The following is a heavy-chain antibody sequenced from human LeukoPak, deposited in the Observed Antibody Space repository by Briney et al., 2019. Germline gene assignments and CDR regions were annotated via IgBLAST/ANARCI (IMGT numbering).Heavy chain of an antibody. Sequence: GGSLRLSCAASGFIFSNYYMNWVRQAPGKGLEWVAHIKQDGSEKNYVDSVEGRFTISRDNAKNSLYLQMNSLRAEDTAVYYCARERWSLYSNDYYYYGLDVWGQGTTVTVSS. CDR2: IKQDGSEK. CDR3: ARERWSLYSNDYYYYGLDV. V-gene: IGHV3-7*01. J-gene: IGHJ6*02. D-gene: IGHD3-3*01. CDR1: GFIFSNYY.